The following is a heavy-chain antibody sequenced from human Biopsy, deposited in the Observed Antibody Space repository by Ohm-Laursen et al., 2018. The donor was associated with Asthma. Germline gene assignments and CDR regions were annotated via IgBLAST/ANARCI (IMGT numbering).Heavy chain of an antibody. Sequence: SVKVSCKASGGTFSSFALSWVRQAPGQGLEWMGGITPVFGITNDAQKFQDRVTITADVSTSTVYMELSSLRSEDTAVYYCAKERGTMISSTDAFEMWGQGTKVTVSS. J-gene: IGHJ3*02. CDR3: AKERGTMISSTDAFEM. V-gene: IGHV1-69*13. CDR1: GGTFSSFA. D-gene: IGHD3-22*01. CDR2: ITPVFGIT.